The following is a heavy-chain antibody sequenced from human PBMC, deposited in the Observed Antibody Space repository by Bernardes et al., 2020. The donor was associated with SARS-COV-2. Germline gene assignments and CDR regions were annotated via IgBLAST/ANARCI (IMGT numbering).Heavy chain of an antibody. J-gene: IGHJ4*02. CDR3: ARESTPGLRAIGY. CDR1: VYIFSHYG. CDR2: ISAYNGNL. Sequence: AAVKVSCKASVYIFSHYGIIWVRQAPGQGLEWVGWISAYNGNLEYAQKFQGRVTLTPDTSANTGYMDLSSLRSDDTAVYYFARESTPGLRAIGYWGQGTLVTVSS. D-gene: IGHD3-16*01. V-gene: IGHV1-18*01.